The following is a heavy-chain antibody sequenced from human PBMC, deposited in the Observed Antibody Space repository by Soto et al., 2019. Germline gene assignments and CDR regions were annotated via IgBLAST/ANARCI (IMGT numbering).Heavy chain of an antibody. Sequence: GGSLRLSCAASGFTFSSYNMHWVRQAPGKGLEWVALISYDGSNKYYADSVKGRFTISRDNSKNTLYLQMNSLTAEDTALYYCAKDKGITAQKYYFDYWGQGALVTVSS. CDR2: ISYDGSNK. CDR1: GFTFSSYN. D-gene: IGHD6-13*01. V-gene: IGHV3-30*18. CDR3: AKDKGITAQKYYFDY. J-gene: IGHJ4*02.